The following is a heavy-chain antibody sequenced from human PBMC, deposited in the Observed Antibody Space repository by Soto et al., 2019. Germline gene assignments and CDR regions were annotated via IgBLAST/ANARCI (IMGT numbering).Heavy chain of an antibody. CDR1: GFRFSDHS. D-gene: IGHD2-21*02. V-gene: IGHV3-48*02. CDR2: ISSNSDTT. J-gene: IGHJ4*02. Sequence: VESWGGLVYPGGSLRLSCVASGFRFSDHSMNWVRQAPGKGLQWISYISSNSDTTYYADSVKGRFTVSRDNAKNALFLQMNSLRDDDTATYYCARLPKGSLVTAWGQGARVTVSS. CDR3: ARLPKGSLVTA.